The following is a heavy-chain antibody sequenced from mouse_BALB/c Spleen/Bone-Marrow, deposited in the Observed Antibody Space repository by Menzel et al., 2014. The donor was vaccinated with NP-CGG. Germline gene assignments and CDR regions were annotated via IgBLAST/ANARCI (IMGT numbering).Heavy chain of an antibody. CDR3: ARQGYGYVDYDV. J-gene: IGHJ1*01. V-gene: IGHV5-12-1*01. CDR1: VFVFSSYD. Sequence: EAKLMESGGGLVKPGGSLKLSCSASVFVFSSYDTSLVRQTSEKRLESVAYISSGGGCTYYPDTVKGRFTLSRDNAKKPLYLQMSSLKSGGTAMYYCARQGYGYVDYDVWGARTTVTVSS. CDR2: ISSGGGCT. D-gene: IGHD1-2*01.